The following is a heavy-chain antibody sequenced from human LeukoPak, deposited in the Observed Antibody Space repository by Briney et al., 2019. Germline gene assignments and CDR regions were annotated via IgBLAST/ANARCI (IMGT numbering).Heavy chain of an antibody. CDR2: ISNSGGGT. V-gene: IGHV3-23*01. D-gene: IGHD2-2*01. CDR1: GFTFSSYA. CDR3: AKAGCSSNTCYDAFDI. J-gene: IGHJ3*02. Sequence: PGGSLRLSCAASGFTFSSYAMSWVRQAPGKGLEWVSGISNSGGGTDYADSVRGRFTISRDNSKNTLSLQMNSLRAEDTAVYYCAKAGCSSNTCYDAFDIWGQGTMVTVSS.